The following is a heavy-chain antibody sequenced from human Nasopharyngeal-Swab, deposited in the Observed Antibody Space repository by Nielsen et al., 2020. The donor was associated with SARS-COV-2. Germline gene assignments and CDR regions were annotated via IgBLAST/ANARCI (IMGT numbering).Heavy chain of an antibody. J-gene: IGHJ4*02. CDR3: ARDTPSGDTVTTSPDLDY. V-gene: IGHV1-18*01. CDR1: GYTFTSYG. CDR2: ISAYNGNT. D-gene: IGHD4-17*01. Sequence: ASVKVSCKASGYTFTSYGISWVRQAPGQGLEWMGWISAYNGNTNYAQKLQGRVTMTTDTSTSTAYMELRSLRSDDTAVYYCARDTPSGDTVTTSPDLDYWGQGTLVTVSS.